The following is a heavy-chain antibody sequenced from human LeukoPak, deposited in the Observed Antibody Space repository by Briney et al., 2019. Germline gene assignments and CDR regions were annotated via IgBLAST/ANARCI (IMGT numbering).Heavy chain of an antibody. Sequence: GGSLRLSCAASGFTFSSYSMNWVRQAPGKGLEWVSSISSSSSYIYYADSVKGRFTISRDNSKNTLYLQMNSLRAEDTAVYYCAKGLTGYSSGWERYYFDYWGQGTLVTVSS. D-gene: IGHD6-19*01. CDR3: AKGLTGYSSGWERYYFDY. CDR1: GFTFSSYS. J-gene: IGHJ4*02. CDR2: ISSSSSYI. V-gene: IGHV3-21*04.